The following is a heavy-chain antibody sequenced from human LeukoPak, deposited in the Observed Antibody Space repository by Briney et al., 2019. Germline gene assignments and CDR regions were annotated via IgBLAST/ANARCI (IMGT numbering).Heavy chain of an antibody. Sequence: SETLSLTCAVYGGSFSGYYWSWIRQPPGKGLEWIGEINHSGSTNYNPSLKSRVTISVDTSKNQFSLKLSSVTAADTAVYYCARGDYYDSSGYRGAFDIWGQGTMVTVSS. CDR1: GGSFSGYY. V-gene: IGHV4-34*01. J-gene: IGHJ3*02. CDR2: INHSGST. D-gene: IGHD3-22*01. CDR3: ARGDYYDSSGYRGAFDI.